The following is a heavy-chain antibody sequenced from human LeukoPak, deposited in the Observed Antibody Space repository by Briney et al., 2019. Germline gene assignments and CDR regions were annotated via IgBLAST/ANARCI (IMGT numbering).Heavy chain of an antibody. CDR1: GGSISSYY. J-gene: IGHJ4*02. Sequence: SETLSLTCTVSGGSISSYYWSWIRQPPGKGLEWIGYIYYSGSTNYNPSLKSRVTISVDTSKNQFSLKLSSVTAADTAVYYCARESRPPYYFDYWGQGTLVTVSS. CDR3: ARESRPPYYFDY. V-gene: IGHV4-59*01. CDR2: IYYSGST.